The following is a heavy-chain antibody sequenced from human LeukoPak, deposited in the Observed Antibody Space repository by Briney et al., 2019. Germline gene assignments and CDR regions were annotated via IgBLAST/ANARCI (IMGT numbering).Heavy chain of an antibody. CDR3: ARVSQVPAAKAGDYYYYMDV. CDR1: GYTFTSYG. J-gene: IGHJ6*03. V-gene: IGHV1-18*01. CDR2: ISAYNGNT. D-gene: IGHD2-2*01. Sequence: GASVKVSCKASGYTFTSYGISWVRQAPGQGLEWMGWISAYNGNTNYTQKLQGRVTMTTDTSTSTAYMELRSLRSDDTAVYYCARVSQVPAAKAGDYYYYMDVWGKGTTVTVSS.